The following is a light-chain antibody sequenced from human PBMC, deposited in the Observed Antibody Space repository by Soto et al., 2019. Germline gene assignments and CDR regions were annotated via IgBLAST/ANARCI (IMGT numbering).Light chain of an antibody. CDR3: QQYDTYPLT. Sequence: DVQMTQSPSTLSASVGDRVTITCRASQSVSDWLAWYRQRPGEAPNLLIYKASTLERGVPPRFSGSGSGTEFTLTISTLHPDDFTIYYCQQYDTYPLTFGGGTKVEIK. J-gene: IGKJ4*01. CDR2: KAS. V-gene: IGKV1-5*03. CDR1: QSVSDW.